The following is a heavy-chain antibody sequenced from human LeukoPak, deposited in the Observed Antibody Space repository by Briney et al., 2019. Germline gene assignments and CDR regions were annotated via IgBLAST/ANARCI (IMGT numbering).Heavy chain of an antibody. CDR2: IKQDGSEK. CDR1: GSTFSGYW. V-gene: IGHV3-7*04. Sequence: PGGSLRLSCAASGSTFSGYWMNWVRQVPGKGLEWEANIKQDGSEKYYVDSVKGRFTISRDNAKNSLYLQLNSLRAEDTAVYYCAGGTGWLIDYWGQGTLVTVSS. CDR3: AGGTGWLIDY. D-gene: IGHD6-19*01. J-gene: IGHJ4*02.